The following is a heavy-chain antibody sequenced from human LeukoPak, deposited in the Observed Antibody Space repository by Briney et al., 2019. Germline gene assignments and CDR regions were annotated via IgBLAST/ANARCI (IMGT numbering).Heavy chain of an antibody. CDR2: ISGSGGST. Sequence: GGSLRLSCAASGFTFSSYAMSWVRQAPGKGLEWVSAISGSGGSTYYADSVKGRFTISRDNSKNTLYLQMNSLRAEDTAAYYCAKALRYGGKSPFDYWGQGTLVTVSS. D-gene: IGHD4-23*01. CDR1: GFTFSSYA. J-gene: IGHJ4*02. CDR3: AKALRYGGKSPFDY. V-gene: IGHV3-23*01.